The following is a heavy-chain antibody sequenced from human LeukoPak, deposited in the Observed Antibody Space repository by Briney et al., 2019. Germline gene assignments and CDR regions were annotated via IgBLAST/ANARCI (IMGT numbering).Heavy chain of an antibody. CDR3: ARDDGSGIDY. J-gene: IGHJ4*02. CDR2: ISSVGGST. CDR1: GFTFSSYY. D-gene: IGHD6-19*01. V-gene: IGHV3-74*01. Sequence: PGGSLRLSCAASGFTFSSYYMYWVRQAPGKGLVSVPRISSVGGSTTYADSVKGRFTISRDNAKNTLYLQMNSLRAEDTAVYYCARDDGSGIDYWGQGTLVTVFS.